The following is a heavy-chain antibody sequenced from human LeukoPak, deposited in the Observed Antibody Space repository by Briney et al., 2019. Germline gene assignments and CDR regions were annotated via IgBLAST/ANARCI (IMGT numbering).Heavy chain of an antibody. Sequence: PGGSLRLSCVASGFTFSTYAMSWVRQAPGKGLEWVSGISTSGGYTSYADSVKGRFTVSRDNSKNTLFLQMNSLRAEDTAVYYCARRSCSTTSCYYFDYWGQGTLVTVSS. CDR1: GFTFSTYA. CDR2: ISTSGGYT. V-gene: IGHV3-23*01. D-gene: IGHD2-2*01. J-gene: IGHJ4*02. CDR3: ARRSCSTTSCYYFDY.